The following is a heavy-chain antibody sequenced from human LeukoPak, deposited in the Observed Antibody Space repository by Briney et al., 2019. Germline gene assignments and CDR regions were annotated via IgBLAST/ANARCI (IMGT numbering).Heavy chain of an antibody. J-gene: IGHJ5*02. Sequence: WASVKVSCKASGYTFTGYYMHWVRQAPGQGLEWMGRINPNSGGTNYAQKFQGRVTMTRDTSISTAYMELSRLRSDDTAVYYCARDTLDATFYDSSGYYFRPSWFDPWGQGTLVTVSS. CDR2: INPNSGGT. CDR1: GYTFTGYY. D-gene: IGHD3-22*01. CDR3: ARDTLDATFYDSSGYYFRPSWFDP. V-gene: IGHV1-2*06.